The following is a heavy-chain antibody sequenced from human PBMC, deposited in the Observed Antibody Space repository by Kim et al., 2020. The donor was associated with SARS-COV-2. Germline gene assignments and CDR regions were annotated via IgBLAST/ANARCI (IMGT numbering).Heavy chain of an antibody. CDR1: GFTFSRYW. D-gene: IGHD3-22*01. V-gene: IGHV3-74*01. Sequence: GGSLRRSCAASGFTFSRYWMHWVRQTPEKGLVWVSRISTAGTTTTYADSVKGRFTISRDDAKNTLYLQMSSLRAEDTAIYYCVRSDYYDNSGYYYGQWGQGTLVTVSP. J-gene: IGHJ4*02. CDR2: ISTAGTTT. CDR3: VRSDYYDNSGYYYGQ.